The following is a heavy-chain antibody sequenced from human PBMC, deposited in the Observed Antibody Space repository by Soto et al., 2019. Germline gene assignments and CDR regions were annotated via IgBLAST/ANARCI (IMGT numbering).Heavy chain of an antibody. V-gene: IGHV4-59*08. J-gene: IGHJ6*03. Sequence: QVQLQESGPGLVKPSETLSLTCTVSGASISSHYWRWIRQAPGKGLEWIANINYNGKTNYNPSLKSRVTISVDTSKNQFSLTVISVTAADTAVYYCAGGGSIVVATRRLMDVWGRGTTVTVSS. CDR1: GASISSHY. D-gene: IGHD3-22*01. CDR2: INYNGKT. CDR3: AGGGSIVVATRRLMDV.